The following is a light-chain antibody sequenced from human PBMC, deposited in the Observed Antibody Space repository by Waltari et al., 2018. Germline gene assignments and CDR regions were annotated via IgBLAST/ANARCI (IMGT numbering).Light chain of an antibody. CDR3: CSYTAGSTWV. Sequence: QSALTQPASVSGSPGQSITISCTGTSSDVGSYNLVSWYQQHPGKAPKLMIYEGSKRPSGVSNRCSGSKSGNTASLTISGLQAEGEADYYCCSYTAGSTWVFGGGTKLTVL. V-gene: IGLV2-23*01. CDR2: EGS. J-gene: IGLJ3*02. CDR1: SSDVGSYNL.